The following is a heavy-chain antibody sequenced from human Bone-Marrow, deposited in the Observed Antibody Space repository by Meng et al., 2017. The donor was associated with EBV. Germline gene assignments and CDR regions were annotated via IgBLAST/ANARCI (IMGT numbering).Heavy chain of an antibody. Sequence: HTTIKWPGPSGMNPPPTPPPTRPVSGFALRTSGMGVAWIRQPPGKALEWLALIYWDDETRSSPALKNRLTVTKDSSKNQVVFRMANLDPADTATYYCAHRRSDSGWFGYWGQGTLVTVSS. V-gene: IGHV2-5*02. CDR2: IYWDDET. CDR1: GFALRTSGMG. CDR3: AHRRSDSGWFGY. D-gene: IGHD6-19*01. J-gene: IGHJ4*02.